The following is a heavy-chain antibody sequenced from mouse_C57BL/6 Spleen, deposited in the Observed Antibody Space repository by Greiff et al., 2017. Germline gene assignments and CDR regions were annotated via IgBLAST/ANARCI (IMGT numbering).Heavy chain of an antibody. Sequence: VQLQQPGAELVKPGASVKLSCKASGYTFTSYWMHWVKQRPGQGLEWIGMIHPNSGSTNYNEKFKSKATLTVDKSSSTAYMQLSSLTSEDSAVYYCAREGRAGYYVFDYWGQGTTLTVSS. CDR3: AREGRAGYYVFDY. V-gene: IGHV1-64*01. D-gene: IGHD2-3*01. CDR1: GYTFTSYW. CDR2: IHPNSGST. J-gene: IGHJ2*01.